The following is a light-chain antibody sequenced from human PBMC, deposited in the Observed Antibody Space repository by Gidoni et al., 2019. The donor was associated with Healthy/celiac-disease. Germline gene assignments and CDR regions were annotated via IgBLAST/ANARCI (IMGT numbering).Light chain of an antibody. CDR2: EGS. V-gene: IGLV2-23*01. CDR1: SSDFGSYKL. Sequence: QTALCQHAAVAGSPRQSITLSCTRTSSDFGSYKLVSWYQQHPGKAHKLMIYEGSKRLSGVSNCFSGSKSGNTASLTISGLQAEDEADYSCCSYAGSSSVVFGGGTKLTVL. J-gene: IGLJ2*01. CDR3: CSYAGSSSVV.